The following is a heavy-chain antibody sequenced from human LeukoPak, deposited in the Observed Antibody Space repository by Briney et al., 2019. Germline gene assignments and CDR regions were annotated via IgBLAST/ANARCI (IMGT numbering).Heavy chain of an antibody. J-gene: IGHJ5*02. V-gene: IGHV4-39*07. CDR3: AREPDA. CDR1: GDSISGSNYH. Sequence: PSETLSLTCTVSGDSISGSNYHWGWIRQPPGKGLEWLGTVHYSGNAFYNPSLRGRTIILVDTSKNQFSLKLTSVTAADTAVYFCAREPDAWGQGILVTVSS. CDR2: VHYSGNA.